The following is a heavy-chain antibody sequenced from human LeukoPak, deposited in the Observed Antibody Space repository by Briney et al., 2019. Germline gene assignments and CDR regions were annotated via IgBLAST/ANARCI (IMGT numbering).Heavy chain of an antibody. CDR2: IYHSGST. CDR1: GYSISSGYY. V-gene: IGHV4-38-2*02. J-gene: IGHJ5*02. CDR3: ARDSLDGLTYYFPTLRWGFDP. D-gene: IGHD4-23*01. Sequence: SETLSLTCTVSGYSISSGYYWGWIRPPPGKGLEWIGSIYHSGSTYYNPSLKSRVTISVDTSKNQFSLKLSSVTAADTAVYYCARDSLDGLTYYFPTLRWGFDPWGQGTLVTVSS.